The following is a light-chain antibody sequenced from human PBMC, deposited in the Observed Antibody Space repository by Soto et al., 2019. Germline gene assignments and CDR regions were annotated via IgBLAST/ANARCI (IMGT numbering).Light chain of an antibody. CDR1: QSVSSY. J-gene: IGKJ2*01. V-gene: IGKV3-11*01. CDR2: DAS. CDR3: QQRSNCPPH. Sequence: EIVLTQSPATLSLSPGEIATLSCRASQSVSSYLAWYQQKPGQAPRLLIYDASNMATGIPARFSGSGSGTDFTLTISSLEPEDFAVYYCQQRSNCPPHFGQVTKLEIK.